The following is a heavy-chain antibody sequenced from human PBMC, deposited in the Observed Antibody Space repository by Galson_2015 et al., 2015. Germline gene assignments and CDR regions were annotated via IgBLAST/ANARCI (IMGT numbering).Heavy chain of an antibody. D-gene: IGHD1-26*01. V-gene: IGHV3-48*02. CDR2: ISSSSATI. Sequence: PRLSCAASGFTFSSYTISWVRQAPGKGLEWVSHISSSSATIYYADSVKGRFTISRDNAKNSLYLQMNSLRDEDTAVYYCARDPWRGSYKVFYFDYWGQGTLVTVSS. CDR1: GFTFSSYT. J-gene: IGHJ4*02. CDR3: ARDPWRGSYKVFYFDY.